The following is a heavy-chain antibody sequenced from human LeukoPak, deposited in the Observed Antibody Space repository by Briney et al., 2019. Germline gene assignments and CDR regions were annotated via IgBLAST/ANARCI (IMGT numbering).Heavy chain of an antibody. J-gene: IGHJ6*03. Sequence: SETLSLTCTVSGGSISSSSYYWGWIRQPPGKGLEWIGSIYYSGTTYYNPSLKSRVTISVDTSKNQFSLKLSSVTAADTAVYYCARFFVVVIHNYYYYYYMDVWGKGTTVTVSS. CDR3: ARFFVVVIHNYYYYYYMDV. CDR2: IYYSGTT. CDR1: GGSISSSSYY. D-gene: IGHD3-3*01. V-gene: IGHV4-39*07.